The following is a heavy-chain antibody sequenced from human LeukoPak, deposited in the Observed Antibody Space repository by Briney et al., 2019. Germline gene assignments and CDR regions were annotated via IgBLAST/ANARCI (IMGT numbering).Heavy chain of an antibody. CDR2: LSSDGNTT. Sequence: TGGSLRLSCAVSGFTVRSNSMSWVRQAPGKGLVWVSRLSSDGNTTTYADSVKGRFTISRDNAKNTLYLQMNSLRAEDTAVYYCARVKLGYWYFDLWGRGTLVTVSS. CDR3: ARVKLGYWYFDL. D-gene: IGHD3-3*02. J-gene: IGHJ2*01. CDR1: GFTVRSNS. V-gene: IGHV3-74*01.